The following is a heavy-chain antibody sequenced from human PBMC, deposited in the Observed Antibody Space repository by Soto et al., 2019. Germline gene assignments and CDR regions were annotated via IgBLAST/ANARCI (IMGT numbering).Heavy chain of an antibody. Sequence: GGSLRLSCAASGFTFSSYGMHWVRQAPGKGLEWVAVIWYDGSNKYYADSVKGRFTISRDNSKNTLYLQMNSLRAEDTAVYYCARADIVVVAATIRYYYYGMDVWGQGTTVTVSS. CDR1: GFTFSSYG. V-gene: IGHV3-33*01. J-gene: IGHJ6*02. CDR2: IWYDGSNK. D-gene: IGHD2-15*01. CDR3: ARADIVVVAATIRYYYYGMDV.